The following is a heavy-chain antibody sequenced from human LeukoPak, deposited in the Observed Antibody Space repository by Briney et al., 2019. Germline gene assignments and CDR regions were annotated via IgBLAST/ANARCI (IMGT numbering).Heavy chain of an antibody. J-gene: IGHJ4*02. V-gene: IGHV3-7*01. Sequence: GGALRLSYAASGFTFSSYAMSWVRQSPGKGLEWVANIKQDGSEKYYVHSVKGRFTISRDNSKNSLYLQMSSLRAEDTAVYYCARDSPYSARGQPTDYWGQGTLVTVSS. CDR1: GFTFSSYA. D-gene: IGHD3-10*01. CDR3: ARDSPYSARGQPTDY. CDR2: IKQDGSEK.